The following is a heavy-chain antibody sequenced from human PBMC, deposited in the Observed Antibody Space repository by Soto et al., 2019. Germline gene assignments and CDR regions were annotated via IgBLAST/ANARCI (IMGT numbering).Heavy chain of an antibody. CDR3: ARVRILVCDMDV. CDR1: GFSFSSHT. V-gene: IGHV3-21*01. D-gene: IGHD3-3*01. J-gene: IGHJ6*02. Sequence: EVQLVESGGGLVKPGGSLRLSCAASGFSFSSHTMNWVRQAPGKGLEWVSSIRSGSTSIDYADSVKGRFTISRDNAKNSVFLQMSGLRAEDAAVYYCARVRILVCDMDVWGQWTTVTVSS. CDR2: IRSGSTSI.